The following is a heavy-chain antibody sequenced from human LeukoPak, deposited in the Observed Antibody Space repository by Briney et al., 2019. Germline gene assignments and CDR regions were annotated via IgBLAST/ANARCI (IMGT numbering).Heavy chain of an antibody. CDR3: ARETYYDFWSGYYSRYYYYYYMDV. D-gene: IGHD3-3*01. CDR2: ISSRSSYI. J-gene: IGHJ6*03. CDR1: GFTLSSYS. Sequence: GGSLRLSCAASGFTLSSYSMRWVRQAPGKGVEWVSSISSRSSYIYYADSVKGRFTISRDNAKNSLYLQMNSLRAEDTAVYYCARETYYDFWSGYYSRYYYYYYMDVWGKGTTVTVSS. V-gene: IGHV3-21*01.